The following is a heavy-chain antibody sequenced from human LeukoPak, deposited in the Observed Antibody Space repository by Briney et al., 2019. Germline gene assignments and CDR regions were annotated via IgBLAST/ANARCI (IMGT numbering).Heavy chain of an antibody. CDR3: ARDPERYYYGSGSYYFDY. J-gene: IGHJ4*02. CDR2: ISYDGSNK. D-gene: IGHD3-10*01. V-gene: IGHV3-30-3*01. Sequence: GRSLRLSCAASGFTFGSYAMHWVRQAPGKGLEWVAVISYDGSNKYYADSVKGRFTISRDNSKNTLYLQMNSLRAEDTAVYYCARDPERYYYGSGSYYFDYWGQGTLVTVSS. CDR1: GFTFGSYA.